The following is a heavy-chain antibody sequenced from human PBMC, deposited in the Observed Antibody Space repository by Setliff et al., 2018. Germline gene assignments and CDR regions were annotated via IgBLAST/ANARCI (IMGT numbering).Heavy chain of an antibody. D-gene: IGHD6-19*01. V-gene: IGHV1-18*01. CDR1: GYTFTSYG. CDR2: ISAYNANT. Sequence: ASVKVSCKASGYTFTSYGISWVRQAPGQGLEWMGWISAYNANTNYAQKLQGRVTVTTDTSTSTAYMELRSLRSDDTAVYYCARDKAKWLVFNRWFDPWGQGTLVTVSS. CDR3: ARDKAKWLVFNRWFDP. J-gene: IGHJ5*02.